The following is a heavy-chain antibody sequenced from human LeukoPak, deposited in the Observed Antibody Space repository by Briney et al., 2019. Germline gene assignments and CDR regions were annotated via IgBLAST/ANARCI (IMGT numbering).Heavy chain of an antibody. CDR1: GGSFSGYY. J-gene: IGHJ2*01. Sequence: SETLSLTCAVYGGSFSGYYWRWLRQPPGKGLEWVGEINHSGSTNYNPSLKSRVTISVDTSKNQFSLKLSSVTAADTAVYYCARRFRHMQRYFDLWGRGTLVTVSS. V-gene: IGHV4-34*01. D-gene: IGHD6-13*01. CDR3: ARRFRHMQRYFDL. CDR2: INHSGST.